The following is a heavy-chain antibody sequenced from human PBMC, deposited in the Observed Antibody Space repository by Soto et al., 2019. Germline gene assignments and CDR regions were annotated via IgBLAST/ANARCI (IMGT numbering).Heavy chain of an antibody. Sequence: ASVKVSCKASGYTFTSYSMHWVLQAPGQRLEWMGWINAGNGNTKYSQKFQGRVTITRDTSASTAYMELSSLRSEDTAVYYCARGAAHSSSWYRYNWFDPWGQGTLVTVSS. CDR1: GYTFTSYS. V-gene: IGHV1-3*01. CDR3: ARGAAHSSSWYRYNWFDP. CDR2: INAGNGNT. D-gene: IGHD6-13*01. J-gene: IGHJ5*02.